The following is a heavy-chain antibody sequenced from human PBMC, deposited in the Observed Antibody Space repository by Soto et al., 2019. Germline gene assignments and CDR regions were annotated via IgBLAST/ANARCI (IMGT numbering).Heavy chain of an antibody. V-gene: IGHV3-23*01. Sequence: GGSLRLSCAASGFTFSGYAMSWVRQAPGKGLEWVSAISGSGGSTYYADSVKGRFTISRDNSKNTLYLQMNSLRAEDTAVYYCAKEGANDYSNYGHYYYGMDVWGQGTTVTVSS. CDR2: ISGSGGST. CDR3: AKEGANDYSNYGHYYYGMDV. CDR1: GFTFSGYA. J-gene: IGHJ6*01. D-gene: IGHD4-4*01.